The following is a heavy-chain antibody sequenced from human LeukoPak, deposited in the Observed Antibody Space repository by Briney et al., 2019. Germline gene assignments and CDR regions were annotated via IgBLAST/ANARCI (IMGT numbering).Heavy chain of an antibody. CDR2: IKSKTDGGTT. D-gene: IGHD5-12*01. J-gene: IGHJ4*02. CDR1: PSIFSHAW. V-gene: IGHV3-15*01. Sequence: GGSLRLSCAASPSIFSHAWMTWVRQAPGKGLEWVGRIKSKTDGGTTDYAAPVKGRFTISRDDSKNTLYLQMNSLKTGDTAVYYCTTRLWVSGYDSVDYWGQGTLVTVSS. CDR3: TTRLWVSGYDSVDY.